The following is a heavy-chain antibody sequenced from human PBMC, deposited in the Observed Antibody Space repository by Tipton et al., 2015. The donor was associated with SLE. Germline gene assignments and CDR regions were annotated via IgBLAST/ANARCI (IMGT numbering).Heavy chain of an antibody. CDR2: IYYSGST. CDR3: ARVGYYDFWSGYPDAFDI. J-gene: IGHJ3*02. V-gene: IGHV4-59*01. CDR1: GGSISSYY. Sequence: TLSLTCTVSGGSISSYYWSWIRQPPGKGLGWIGYIYYSGSTNYNPSLKSRVTISVDTSKNQFSLKLSSVTAADTAVYYCARVGYYDFWSGYPDAFDIWGQGTMVTVSS. D-gene: IGHD3-3*01.